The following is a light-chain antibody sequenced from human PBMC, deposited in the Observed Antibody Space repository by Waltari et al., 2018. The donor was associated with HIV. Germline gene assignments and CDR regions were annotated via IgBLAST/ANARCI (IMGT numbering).Light chain of an antibody. CDR3: QSADTSYTSRV. J-gene: IGLJ1*01. Sequence: SYELTQPPSVSVSPGQTARIPCSGDVLAKQYAYWYQQKPGQAPVLVIYKDTERPSGIPERCSGSSSGTTATLTISGVQPDDEADYYCQSADTSYTSRVFGIGTKVTVL. CDR1: VLAKQY. V-gene: IGLV3-25*03. CDR2: KDT.